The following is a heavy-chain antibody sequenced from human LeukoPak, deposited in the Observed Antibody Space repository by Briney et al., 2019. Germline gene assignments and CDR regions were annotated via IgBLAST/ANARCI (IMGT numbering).Heavy chain of an antibody. CDR3: TRGQESMFDP. D-gene: IGHD3-10*01. CDR2: INSDGSST. J-gene: IGHJ5*02. Sequence: PGRSLRLSCAASGFTFSSYWMHWVRQAPGKGLVWVSRINSDGSSTNYADSVKGRFTISRDNAKNTLYLQMNSLRVEDTAVYYCTRGQESMFDPWGQGTLVTVSS. CDR1: GFTFSSYW. V-gene: IGHV3-74*01.